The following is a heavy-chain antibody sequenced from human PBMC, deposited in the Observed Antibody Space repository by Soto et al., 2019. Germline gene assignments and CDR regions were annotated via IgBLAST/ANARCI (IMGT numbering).Heavy chain of an antibody. CDR1: GFTFSNAW. Sequence: KPGGPLRLSCAASGFTFSNAWMSWVRQAPGKGLEWVGRIKSKTDGGTTDYAAPVKGRFTISRDDSKNTLYLQMNSLKTEDTAVYYCTTKGVAATRGGFDYWGQGTLVTVSS. D-gene: IGHD2-15*01. CDR3: TTKGVAATRGGFDY. J-gene: IGHJ4*02. V-gene: IGHV3-15*01. CDR2: IKSKTDGGTT.